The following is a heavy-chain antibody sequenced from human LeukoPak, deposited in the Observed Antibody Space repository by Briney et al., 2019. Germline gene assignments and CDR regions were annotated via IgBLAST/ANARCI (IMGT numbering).Heavy chain of an antibody. CDR2: IYYSGST. CDR3: ARGGDYYASSFPPFDY. D-gene: IGHD3-22*01. CDR1: GGSISSGGYY. Sequence: PSETLSLTCTVSGGSISSGGYYWSWIRQHPGKGLEWIGYIYYSGSTYYNPSLKSRVTISVDTSKNQSSLKLSSVTAADTAVYYCARGGDYYASSFPPFDYWGQGTLVTVSS. V-gene: IGHV4-31*03. J-gene: IGHJ4*02.